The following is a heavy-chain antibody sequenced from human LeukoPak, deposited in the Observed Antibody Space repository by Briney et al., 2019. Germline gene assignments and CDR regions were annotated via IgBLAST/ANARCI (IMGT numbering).Heavy chain of an antibody. CDR2: ISGVGAST. D-gene: IGHD3-10*01. CDR1: GFTFSGDA. CDR3: VKDSGTDYR. V-gene: IGHV3-23*01. Sequence: GGSLRLSCAASGFTFSGDAMSWVRQAPGKGLEWVSTISGVGASTYYADSVKSRFTISRDNSENTLYLQMNSLRAGDTAVYYCVKDSGTDYRWGQGTLVTVSS. J-gene: IGHJ4*02.